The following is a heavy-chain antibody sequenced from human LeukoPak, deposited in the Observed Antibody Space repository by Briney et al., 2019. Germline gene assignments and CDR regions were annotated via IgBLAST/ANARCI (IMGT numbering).Heavy chain of an antibody. CDR1: GFTFSRYA. V-gene: IGHV3-30-3*01. CDR3: ARDGGYDFWSGYYQDY. D-gene: IGHD3-3*01. Sequence: GGSLRLSCATSGFTFSRYAMHWVRQAPGKGLEWVALISYDANIGSNKYYADPVKGRFTISRDNSKNTLYLQMNSLRAEDTAVYYCARDGGYDFWSGYYQDYWGQGTLVTVSS. CDR2: ISYDANIGSNK. J-gene: IGHJ4*02.